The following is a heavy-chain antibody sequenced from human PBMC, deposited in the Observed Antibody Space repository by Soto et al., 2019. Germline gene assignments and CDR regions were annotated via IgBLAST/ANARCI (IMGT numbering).Heavy chain of an antibody. CDR1: GGSFSGYY. CDR2: INHSGST. V-gene: IGHV4-34*01. CDR3: ARRRQWLPFDY. D-gene: IGHD6-19*01. Sequence: QVQLQQWGAGLLKPSETLSLTCAVYGGSFSGYYWSWIRQPPGKGLEWIGEINHSGSTNYNPSLKSRVTISVDTSKNQFSLKLSSVTAADTAVYYCARRRQWLPFDYWGQGTLVTVSS. J-gene: IGHJ4*02.